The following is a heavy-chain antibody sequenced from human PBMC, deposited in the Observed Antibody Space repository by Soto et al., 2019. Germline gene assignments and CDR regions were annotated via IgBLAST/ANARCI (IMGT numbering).Heavy chain of an antibody. CDR1: GYSFTSYW. D-gene: IGHD3-22*01. J-gene: IGHJ3*02. CDR3: AGLYYYDSSGYPTGGAFDI. CDR2: IYPGDSDT. V-gene: IGHV5-51*01. Sequence: GESLKISCKGSGYSFTSYWIGWVRQMPGKGLEWMGIIYPGDSDTRYSPSFQGQVTISADKSISTAYLQWSSLKASDTAMYYCAGLYYYDSSGYPTGGAFDIWSQGTMVTVSS.